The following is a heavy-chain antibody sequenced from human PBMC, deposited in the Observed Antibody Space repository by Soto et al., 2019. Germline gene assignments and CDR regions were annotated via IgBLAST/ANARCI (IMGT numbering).Heavy chain of an antibody. D-gene: IGHD6-19*01. CDR1: GGSISSYY. CDR2: IFYSGST. Sequence: PSETLSLTCTVSGGSISSYYWNWIRQPPGKGLEWIGYIFYSGSTNYSPSLKSRVTISVDTSKNQFSLKLSSVTAADTAVYYCARDLGSSGHYYYGMDVWGQGTTVTVSS. V-gene: IGHV4-59*01. CDR3: ARDLGSSGHYYYGMDV. J-gene: IGHJ6*02.